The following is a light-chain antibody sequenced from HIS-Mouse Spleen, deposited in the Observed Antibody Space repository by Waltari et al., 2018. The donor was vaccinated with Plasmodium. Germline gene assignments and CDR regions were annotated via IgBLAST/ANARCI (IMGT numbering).Light chain of an antibody. V-gene: IGLV2-11*01. J-gene: IGLJ2*01. CDR1: SSDVGGYNY. CDR3: CSYAGSYTLV. Sequence: QSALTQPRSVSGSPGQSVTISCTGTSSDVGGYNYVSWYQQHPGKAPKLMISDVSKLPSGVPDRFSGSKSGNTSSLTISGLQAEDEADYYCCSYAGSYTLVFGGGTKLTVL. CDR2: DVS.